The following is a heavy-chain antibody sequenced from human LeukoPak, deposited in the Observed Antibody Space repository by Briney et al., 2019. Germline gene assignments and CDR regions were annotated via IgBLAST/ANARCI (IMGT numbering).Heavy chain of an antibody. Sequence: SETLSLTCTISGVSISGYYWSWIRQPPGKGLEWIGYVDYRGNTNYNPSLKSRVTISIDTSNSLFSLKLNAVTAADTAVYYCARVEVGAANRQWYGMAVGGQGTTVTVSS. CDR1: GVSISGYY. D-gene: IGHD2-15*01. J-gene: IGHJ6*02. V-gene: IGHV4-59*01. CDR2: VDYRGNT. CDR3: ARVEVGAANRQWYGMAV.